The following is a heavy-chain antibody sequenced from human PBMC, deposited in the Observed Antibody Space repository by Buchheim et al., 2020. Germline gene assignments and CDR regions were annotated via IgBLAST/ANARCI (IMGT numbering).Heavy chain of an antibody. D-gene: IGHD6-13*01. J-gene: IGHJ1*01. Sequence: EVQLLESGGGLVQPGGSLGLSCTASGFTFTSYAMNWVRQAPGKGLEWVSGISGNGGGPYYAESVKGRFTISRDNSKNTVYLQMNSLRAEDTAEYYCAASLSGTRGRLPYWGHGTL. CDR2: ISGNGGGP. V-gene: IGHV3-23*01. CDR1: GFTFTSYA. CDR3: AASLSGTRGRLPY.